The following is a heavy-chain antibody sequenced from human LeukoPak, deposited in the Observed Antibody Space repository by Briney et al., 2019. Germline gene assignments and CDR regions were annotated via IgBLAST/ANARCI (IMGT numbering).Heavy chain of an antibody. CDR1: GGSFSGYY. CDR3: AGGGLYSSGWYAY. J-gene: IGHJ4*02. CDR2: INHSGST. D-gene: IGHD6-19*01. V-gene: IGHV4-34*01. Sequence: PSETLSLTCAVYGGSFSGYYWSWIRQPPGKGLEWIGEINHSGSTNYNPSLKSRVTISVDTSKNQFSLKLSSVTAADTAVYYCAGGGLYSSGWYAYWGQGTLVTVSS.